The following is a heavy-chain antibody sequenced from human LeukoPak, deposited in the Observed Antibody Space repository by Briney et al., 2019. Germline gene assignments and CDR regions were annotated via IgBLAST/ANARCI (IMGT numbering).Heavy chain of an antibody. J-gene: IGHJ4*02. Sequence: SETLSLTCTVSGGSISSYYWSWIRQPPGKGLEWIGSIYYSGSTNYNPSLKSRVTISVDTSKNQFSLKLSSVTAADTAVYYCARSPRGITIFGVVTQPFDYWGQGTLVTVSS. V-gene: IGHV4-59*01. CDR2: IYYSGST. CDR1: GGSISSYY. CDR3: ARSPRGITIFGVVTQPFDY. D-gene: IGHD3-3*01.